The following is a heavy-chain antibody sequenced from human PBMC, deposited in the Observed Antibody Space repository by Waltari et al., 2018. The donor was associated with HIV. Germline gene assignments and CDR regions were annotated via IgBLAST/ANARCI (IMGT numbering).Heavy chain of an antibody. CDR1: GFSLSPSGMS. V-gene: IGHV4-38-2*02. J-gene: IGHJ5*02. CDR3: TRDVRGAPGNWFDP. CDR2: IYHSGST. Sequence: ESGPALVKRSQTLTLTCTVSGFSLSPSGMSINWIRQPPGKGMEWIGSIYHSGSTYYNPSLKSRVTMSVDTSRNQFSLNLTSVTAADTAVYYCTRDVRGAPGNWFDPWGQGSLVTVSS. D-gene: IGHD1-26*01.